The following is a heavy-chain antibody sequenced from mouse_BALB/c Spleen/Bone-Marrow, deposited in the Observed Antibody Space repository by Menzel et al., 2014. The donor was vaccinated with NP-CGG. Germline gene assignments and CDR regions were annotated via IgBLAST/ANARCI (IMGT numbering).Heavy chain of an antibody. CDR3: ARRRGGAMDY. CDR2: IDTSDSYT. J-gene: IGHJ4*01. CDR1: GYTFTDYW. V-gene: IGHV1-69*01. Sequence: QVQLQQSGAELVMPGASVKMSCKASGYTFTDYWMHWVKQRPGQGLEWIGAIDTSDSYTSYNQKFKGKATLTVDESSSTAYMQRSSLTSEDSAVYYCARRRGGAMDYWGQGTSVTVSS.